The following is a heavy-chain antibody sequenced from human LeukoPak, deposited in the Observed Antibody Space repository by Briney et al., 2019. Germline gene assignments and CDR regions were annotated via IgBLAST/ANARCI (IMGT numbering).Heavy chain of an antibody. CDR3: ARGGGLDV. D-gene: IGHD3-16*01. J-gene: IGHJ6*02. CDR1: GFTVSFYA. CDR2: INHNGNVN. V-gene: IGHV3-7*03. Sequence: GGSLRLSCAASGFTVSFYAMSWVRQAPGKGLEWVASINHNGNVNYYVDSAKGRFTISRDNAKNSLYLQMSNLRAEDTAVYFCARGGGLDVWGQGATVTVSS.